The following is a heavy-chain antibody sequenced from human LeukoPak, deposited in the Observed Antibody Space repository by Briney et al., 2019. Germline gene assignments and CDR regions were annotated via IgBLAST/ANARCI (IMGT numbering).Heavy chain of an antibody. CDR3: AKVTAYSTYYFDC. V-gene: IGHV3-23*01. CDR2: ISGSGGRT. Sequence: SWVRQAPGKGLEWVSVISGSGGRTYYADSVKGRFTISRDNSKNTLYLQMSSLRAENPAVYYCAKVTAYSTYYFDCWGQGTLVTVSS. D-gene: IGHD6-13*01. J-gene: IGHJ4*02.